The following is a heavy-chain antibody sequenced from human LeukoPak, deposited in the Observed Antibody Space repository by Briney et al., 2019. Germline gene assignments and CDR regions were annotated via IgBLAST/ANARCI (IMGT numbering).Heavy chain of an antibody. Sequence: SETLSLTCTVSGGSISSSSYYWGWIRQPPGKGLEWFASIYYSGTTYYNPSLKSRVSISADTSKNQFSLKLSSVTAADTAVYYCTSRGWIVGLVDYWGQGTLVTVSS. D-gene: IGHD3-22*01. CDR1: GGSISSSSYY. V-gene: IGHV4-39*01. CDR2: IYYSGTT. J-gene: IGHJ4*02. CDR3: TSRGWIVGLVDY.